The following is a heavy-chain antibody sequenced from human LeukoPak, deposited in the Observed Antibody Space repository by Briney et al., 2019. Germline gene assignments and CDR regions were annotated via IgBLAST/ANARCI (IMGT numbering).Heavy chain of an antibody. V-gene: IGHV4-39*01. J-gene: IGHJ6*02. CDR1: GGSISSSYY. CDR3: ARPGGYCSSTSCYSGPGDYGMDV. CDR2: IYYSGST. D-gene: IGHD2-2*01. Sequence: SETLSLTCTVSGGSISSSYYWGWIRQPPGKGLEWIGSIYYSGSTYYNPSLKSRVTISVDTSKNQFSLKLSSVTAADTAVYYCARPGGYCSSTSCYSGPGDYGMDVWGQGTTVTVSS.